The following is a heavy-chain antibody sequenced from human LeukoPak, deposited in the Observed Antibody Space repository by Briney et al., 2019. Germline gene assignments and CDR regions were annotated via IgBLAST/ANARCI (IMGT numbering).Heavy chain of an antibody. CDR2: INHSGST. CDR1: GGSFSGYY. Sequence: SETLSLTCAVYGGSFSGYYWSWIRQPPGKGLEWIGEINHSGSTNYNPSLKSRVTISVDTSKNQFSLKLTSVTAADTAVYYCARHGNYYGSGSYYWGQGTLVTVSS. CDR3: ARHGNYYGSGSYY. V-gene: IGHV4-34*01. J-gene: IGHJ4*02. D-gene: IGHD3-10*01.